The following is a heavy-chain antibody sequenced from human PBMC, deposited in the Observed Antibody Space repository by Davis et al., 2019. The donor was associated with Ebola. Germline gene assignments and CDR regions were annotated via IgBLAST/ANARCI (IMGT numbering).Heavy chain of an antibody. J-gene: IGHJ6*02. CDR3: ARSTEEMVYDFWSGSQAPYYYGMDV. CDR2: INPSGGST. D-gene: IGHD3-3*01. Sequence: AASVKVSCKASGYTFTSYYMHCVRQAPGQGLEWMGIINPSGGSTSYAQKLQDRVTMTTDTSTSTAYMELRSLRSDDTAVYYCARSTEEMVYDFWSGSQAPYYYGMDVWGQGTTVTVSS. V-gene: IGHV1-46*01. CDR1: GYTFTSYY.